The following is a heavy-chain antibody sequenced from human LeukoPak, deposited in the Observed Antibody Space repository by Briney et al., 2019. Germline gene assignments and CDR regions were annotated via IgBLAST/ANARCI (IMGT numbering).Heavy chain of an antibody. Sequence: PGGSLRLSCAVSGFTFSSYGMHWVRQAPGKGLEWVAVMSYDGIDEYYADSVRGRFTISRDNSKNTLYLQMNSLRAEDTAVYYCARAPYFDSSGYYHDLDYWGQGTLVTVSS. CDR3: ARAPYFDSSGYYHDLDY. J-gene: IGHJ4*02. V-gene: IGHV3-30*03. D-gene: IGHD3-22*01. CDR2: MSYDGIDE. CDR1: GFTFSSYG.